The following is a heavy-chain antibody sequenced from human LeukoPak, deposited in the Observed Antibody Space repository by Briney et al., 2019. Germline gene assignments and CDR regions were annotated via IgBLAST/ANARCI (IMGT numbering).Heavy chain of an antibody. J-gene: IGHJ4*02. D-gene: IGHD3-22*01. CDR2: ISGSGGST. CDR1: GFTFSSYA. Sequence: PGGSLRLSCAASGFTFSSYAMSWVRQAPGKGLEWVSAISGSGGSTYYADSVKGRFTISRDNSKNTLYLQMNSLRAEDTAVYYCARVPRYYYDSSGYLDYWGQGTLVTVSS. V-gene: IGHV3-23*01. CDR3: ARVPRYYYDSSGYLDY.